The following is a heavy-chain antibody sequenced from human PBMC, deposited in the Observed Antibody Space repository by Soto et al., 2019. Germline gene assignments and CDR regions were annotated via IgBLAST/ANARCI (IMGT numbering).Heavy chain of an antibody. Sequence: SETLSLTCTVSGGSISSYYWSWIRQPPGKGLEWIGYIYYSGSTNYNPSLKSRVTISVDTSKNHFSLKLSSVTAADTVVYYFARLTQGDVFFDIWGQGTMDTVSS. CDR2: IYYSGST. CDR1: GGSISSYY. V-gene: IGHV4-59*08. D-gene: IGHD1-20*01. J-gene: IGHJ3*02. CDR3: ARLTQGDVFFDI.